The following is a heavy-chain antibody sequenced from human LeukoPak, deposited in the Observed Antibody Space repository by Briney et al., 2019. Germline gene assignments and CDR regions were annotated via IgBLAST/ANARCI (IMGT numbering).Heavy chain of an antibody. Sequence: GGSLRLSCAASGFTFSSYWMSWVRQAPGKGLEWVANIKHDGSEKYYVDSVKGRFTISRDNAKNSLYLQMNSLRAEDTAVYYCARGRYCSGGSCNFDYWGQGTLVTVSS. CDR1: GFTFSSYW. J-gene: IGHJ4*02. D-gene: IGHD2-15*01. CDR2: IKHDGSEK. V-gene: IGHV3-7*01. CDR3: ARGRYCSGGSCNFDY.